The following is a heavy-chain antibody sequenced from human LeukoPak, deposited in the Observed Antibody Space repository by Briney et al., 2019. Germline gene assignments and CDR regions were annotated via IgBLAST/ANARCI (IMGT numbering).Heavy chain of an antibody. Sequence: SETLSLTCTVSGGSISSYYWSWIRQPAGKGLEWIGRIYTSGSTNYNPSLKSRVTMSVDTSKDQFSLKLSSVTAADTAVYYCASSTLAAAGRTFDYWGQGTLVTVSS. CDR3: ASSTLAAAGRTFDY. D-gene: IGHD6-13*01. CDR1: GGSISSYY. J-gene: IGHJ4*02. CDR2: IYTSGST. V-gene: IGHV4-4*07.